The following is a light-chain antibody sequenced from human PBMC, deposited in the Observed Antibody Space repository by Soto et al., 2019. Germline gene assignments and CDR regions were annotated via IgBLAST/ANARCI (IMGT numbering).Light chain of an antibody. CDR3: QQRSSWPPIT. CDR1: QSVSNY. J-gene: IGKJ1*01. V-gene: IGKV3-11*01. CDR2: DAS. Sequence: EIVLTQSPATPSLSPGERATLSCRASQSVSNYLAWYQQKPGQAPRLLIHDASNRATGIPARFSGSGSGTDFTLTISSLELEDFAVYYCQQRSSWPPITFGQGTKVDI.